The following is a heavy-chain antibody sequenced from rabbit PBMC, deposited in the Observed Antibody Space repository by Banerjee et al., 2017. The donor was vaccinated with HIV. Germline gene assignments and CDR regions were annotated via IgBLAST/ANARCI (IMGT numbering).Heavy chain of an antibody. CDR2: INTSTGNT. V-gene: IGHV1S43*01. D-gene: IGHD2-1*01. CDR1: GFSFTNKYV. J-gene: IGHJ4*01. Sequence: QEQLEESGGDLVKPEGSLTLTCTASGFSFTNKYVMCWVRQAPGKGLEWIACINTSTGNTVYASWVDGRFTISRSTSLKTVDLKMTSLTAADTATYFCARCYDDYGDSEDYFNLWGPGTLVTVS. CDR3: ARCYDDYGDSEDYFNL.